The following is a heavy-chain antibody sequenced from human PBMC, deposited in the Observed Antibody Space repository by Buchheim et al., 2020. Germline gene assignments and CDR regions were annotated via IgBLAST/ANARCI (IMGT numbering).Heavy chain of an antibody. D-gene: IGHD4-17*01. CDR1: GFTFSSYG. CDR3: ARDLYGDYAFDY. CDR2: IWYDGSNK. V-gene: IGHV3-33*01. Sequence: QVQLVESGGGVVQPGRSLRLSCAASGFTFSSYGMHWVRQAPGKGLEWVAVIWYDGSNKYYADSVKGRLTISRENSKNTLYLQMNSLRAEDTAVYYCARDLYGDYAFDYWGQGTL. J-gene: IGHJ4*02.